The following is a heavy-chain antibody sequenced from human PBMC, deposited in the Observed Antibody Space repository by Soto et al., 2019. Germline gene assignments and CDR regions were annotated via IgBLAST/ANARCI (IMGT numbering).Heavy chain of an antibody. J-gene: IGHJ3*02. V-gene: IGHV3-21*01. Sequence: GGSLRLCCAASGFTFSSSSMNWVRQAPGKGLEWVSSSSSSSSYIYYADSVKGRFTISRDNAKNSLYLQMNSLRAEDTAVYYCARSASSDAFDIWGQGTMVTVSS. CDR3: ARSASSDAFDI. CDR1: GFTFSSSS. CDR2: SSSSSSYI.